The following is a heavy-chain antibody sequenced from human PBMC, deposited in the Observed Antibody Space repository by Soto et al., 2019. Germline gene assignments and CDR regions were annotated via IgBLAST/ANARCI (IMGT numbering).Heavy chain of an antibody. Sequence: QVHLVQSGTEVKEPGASVKVSCKSSASTFTGYTINWVRQAPGQRLERMGWISTFNGNTKYAGNFEGRVTMTTNTSMTTAYMELTSLTFDDPAVYFCTRGTVTSGRWFGPWGQGTLVSVSS. CDR3: TRGTVTSGRWFGP. V-gene: IGHV1-18*04. CDR1: ASTFTGYT. D-gene: IGHD4-17*01. J-gene: IGHJ5*02. CDR2: ISTFNGNT.